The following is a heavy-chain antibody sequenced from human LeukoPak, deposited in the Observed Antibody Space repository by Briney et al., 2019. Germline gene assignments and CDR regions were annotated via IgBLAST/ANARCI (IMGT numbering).Heavy chain of an antibody. CDR2: INSDGSST. V-gene: IGHV3-74*01. CDR3: ASRPAAIPGDDY. CDR1: GFTFSSYW. J-gene: IGHJ4*02. D-gene: IGHD2-2*01. Sequence: PGGSLRLSCAASGFTFSSYWMHWVRQAPGKGLVWVSRINSDGSSTSYADSVKGRFTISRDNAKNTLYLQMNSLRAEDTAVYYCASRPAAIPGDDYWGQGTLVTVSS.